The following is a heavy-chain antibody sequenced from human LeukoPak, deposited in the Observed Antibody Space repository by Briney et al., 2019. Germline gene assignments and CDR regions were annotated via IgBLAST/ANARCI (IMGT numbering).Heavy chain of an antibody. Sequence: SETLSLTCAVYGGSFSRYYWSWIRQSPGKGLEWIAEIDHRGDTNYNPSVKSRVTISVDTSKNQFSLKVRSLTAADTAVYYCARGTIVVVPAAMLAFDIWGQGTMVTVSS. V-gene: IGHV4-34*01. J-gene: IGHJ3*02. CDR2: IDHRGDT. CDR1: GGSFSRYY. CDR3: ARGTIVVVPAAMLAFDI. D-gene: IGHD2-2*01.